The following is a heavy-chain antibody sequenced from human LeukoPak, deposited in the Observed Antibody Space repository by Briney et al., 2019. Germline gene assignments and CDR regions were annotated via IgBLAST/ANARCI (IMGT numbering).Heavy chain of an antibody. D-gene: IGHD2-2*01. V-gene: IGHV3-74*01. CDR3: ARGGGYCSTTSCYPYYFDY. J-gene: IGHJ4*02. CDR2: INSDGSST. CDR1: GFTFSTYW. Sequence: PGGSLRLSCAASGFTFSTYWMYWVRQPPGKGLVWVSRINSDGSSTSYADSVKGRFTISRDNAENTLYLQMNSLRAEDTAVYYCARGGGYCSTTSCYPYYFDYWGQGTLVTVSS.